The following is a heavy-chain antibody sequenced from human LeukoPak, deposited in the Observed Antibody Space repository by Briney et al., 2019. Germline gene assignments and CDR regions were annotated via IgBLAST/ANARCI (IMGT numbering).Heavy chain of an antibody. CDR2: FDPEDGET. Sequence: ASVKVSCKVSGYTLTELSMHWVRQAPGKGLEWMGGFDPEDGETIYAQKFQGRVTMTEDTSTDTAYMELSSLRSEDTAVYYCATGRTHYYDSSGYYYPGRWFDPWAREPWSPSPQ. V-gene: IGHV1-24*01. J-gene: IGHJ5*02. CDR3: ATGRTHYYDSSGYYYPGRWFDP. D-gene: IGHD3-22*01. CDR1: GYTLTELS.